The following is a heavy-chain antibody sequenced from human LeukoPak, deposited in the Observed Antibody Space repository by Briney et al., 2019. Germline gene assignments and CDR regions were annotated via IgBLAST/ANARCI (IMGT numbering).Heavy chain of an antibody. D-gene: IGHD2-21*02. CDR1: GFTFSSYW. CDR3: ASDGRAYCGGDCYPLY. Sequence: QSGGSLRLSCAASGFTFSSYWMSWVRQAPGKGLEWVANIKQDGSEKYYVDSVKGRFTISRDNAKNSLYLQMNSLRAEDTAVYYCASDGRAYCGGDCYPLYWGQGTLVTVSS. CDR2: IKQDGSEK. J-gene: IGHJ4*02. V-gene: IGHV3-7*01.